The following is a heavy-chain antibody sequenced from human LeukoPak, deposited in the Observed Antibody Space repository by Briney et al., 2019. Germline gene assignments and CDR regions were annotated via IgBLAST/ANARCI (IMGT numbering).Heavy chain of an antibody. D-gene: IGHD3-22*01. J-gene: IGHJ4*02. V-gene: IGHV4-39*01. CDR2: IYYSGST. CDR1: GGSISSSSYY. Sequence: SETLSLTCTVSGGSISSSSYYWGWIRQPPGKGLEWIGSIYYSGSTYYNPSLKSRVTISVDTSKNQFSLKLSSVTAADTAVYYCASLSGSSLYFDYWGQGTLVTVSS. CDR3: ASLSGSSLYFDY.